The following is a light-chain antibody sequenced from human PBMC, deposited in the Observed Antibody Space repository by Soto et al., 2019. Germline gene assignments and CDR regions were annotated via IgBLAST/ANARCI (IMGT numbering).Light chain of an antibody. CDR2: GNS. V-gene: IGLV1-40*01. J-gene: IGLJ3*02. CDR1: SSNIGAGHD. Sequence: QSVLTQPPSVSGAPGQRVTISCTGSSSNIGAGHDVHWYHQLPGTAPKLLIYGNSNRPSGVPDRFSGSKSGTSASLAITGLQAEDEADYYCQSYDSSLSGPWVFGGGTKVTVL. CDR3: QSYDSSLSGPWV.